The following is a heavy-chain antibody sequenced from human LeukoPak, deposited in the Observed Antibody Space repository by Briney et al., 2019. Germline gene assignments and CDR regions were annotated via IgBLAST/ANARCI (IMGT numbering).Heavy chain of an antibody. Sequence: SETLSLTCSVSGDSISSTTYYWGWIRQPPGKGLEWIGSVYYSGSTFYNPSLTSRVDIAVDTSKNQFSLKLTSVAAADTAIYYCARHVPDNWFDPWGQGTLVTVSS. V-gene: IGHV4-39*01. D-gene: IGHD3-10*02. CDR3: ARHVPDNWFDP. J-gene: IGHJ5*02. CDR1: GDSISSTTYY. CDR2: VYYSGST.